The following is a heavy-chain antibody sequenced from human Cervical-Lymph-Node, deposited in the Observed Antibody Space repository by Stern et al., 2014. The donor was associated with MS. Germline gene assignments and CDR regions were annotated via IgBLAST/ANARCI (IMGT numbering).Heavy chain of an antibody. V-gene: IGHV3-33*01. J-gene: IGHJ4*02. CDR1: GFTFSSYA. CDR3: ASAYSSSHYYFDY. CDR2: IWYDGSKP. D-gene: IGHD6-13*01. Sequence: VQLLESGGGVVQPGGSLRLSCAASGFTFSSYAMHWVRQAPGKGLEWVALIWYDGSKPYYADSVTGRFTISRDNFKNTLDLQMNSRRAEDTAVYYCASAYSSSHYYFDYWGQGTLVTVSS.